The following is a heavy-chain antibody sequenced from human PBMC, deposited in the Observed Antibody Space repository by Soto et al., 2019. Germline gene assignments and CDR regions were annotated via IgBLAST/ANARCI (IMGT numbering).Heavy chain of an antibody. CDR1: GFTFTSSA. V-gene: IGHV1-58*02. Sequence: SVKVSCKASGFTFTSSAMQWVRQARGQRLEWIGWIVVGSGNTNYAQKFQERVTITRDMSTSTAYMELSSLRSEDTAVYYCAALVGKGSPDRESDYWGQGPLLTVFS. CDR2: IVVGSGNT. J-gene: IGHJ4*02. D-gene: IGHD3-9*01. CDR3: AALVGKGSPDRESDY.